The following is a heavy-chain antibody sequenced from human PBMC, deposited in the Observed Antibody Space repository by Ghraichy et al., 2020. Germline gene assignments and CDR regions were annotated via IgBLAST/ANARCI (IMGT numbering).Heavy chain of an antibody. Sequence: SETLSLTCAVSGYSISSGYYWGWIRQPPWKGLEWIGSIYHSGSTYYNPSLKSRVTISVDTSKNQFSLKLSSVTAADTAVYYCARFYYDSSGFDAFDIWGQGTMVTVSS. CDR1: GYSISSGYY. V-gene: IGHV4-38-2*01. J-gene: IGHJ3*02. D-gene: IGHD3-22*01. CDR2: IYHSGST. CDR3: ARFYYDSSGFDAFDI.